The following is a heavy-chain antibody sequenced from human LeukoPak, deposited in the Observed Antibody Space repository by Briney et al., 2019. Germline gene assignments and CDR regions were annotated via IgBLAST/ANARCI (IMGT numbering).Heavy chain of an antibody. V-gene: IGHV3-53*05. D-gene: IGHD3-22*01. CDR1: TFTVSTNY. J-gene: IGHJ4*02. Sequence: GGSLRLSCAASTFTVSTNYMSWVRQAPGKGLEWVSIIYISGNTYYADSVKGRVTISRDNAKNSLYLHMNSLRAEDMALYYCAKGSTYYYGSSAWFDYWGQGTLVTVSS. CDR2: IYISGNT. CDR3: AKGSTYYYGSSAWFDY.